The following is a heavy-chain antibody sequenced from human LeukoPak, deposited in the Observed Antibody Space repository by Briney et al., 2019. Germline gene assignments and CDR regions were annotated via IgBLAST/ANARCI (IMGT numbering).Heavy chain of an antibody. CDR3: AITVDCRATTDCYSYFHH. D-gene: IGHD2-21*02. V-gene: IGHV3-30*02. CDR1: GFTFSTYG. Sequence: GGSLRLSCAASGFTFSTYGMHWVRQAPGKGLEWVAFIRYDGSNKYYADSVKGRFSISRDNSKNTLYLQVNSLRAEDTAVYYCAITVDCRATTDCYSYFHHWGQGTLVTVSS. J-gene: IGHJ1*01. CDR2: IRYDGSNK.